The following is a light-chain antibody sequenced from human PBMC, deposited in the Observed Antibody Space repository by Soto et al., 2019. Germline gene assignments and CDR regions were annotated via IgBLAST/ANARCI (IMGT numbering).Light chain of an antibody. CDR3: AAWDDSLSGWV. Sequence: QSVLTQPPSASGTPGQRVTISCSGSSSNIGSTHVYWFQQLPGTAPKLLVYRSDQRPSGVPDRFSGSKSDTSASLAISGLRFEDEANYYCAAWDDSLSGWVFGGGTKLTVL. CDR2: RSD. CDR1: SSNIGSTH. J-gene: IGLJ3*02. V-gene: IGLV1-47*01.